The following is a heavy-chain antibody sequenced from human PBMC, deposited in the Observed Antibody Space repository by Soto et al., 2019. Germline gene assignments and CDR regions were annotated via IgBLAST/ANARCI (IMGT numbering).Heavy chain of an antibody. D-gene: IGHD6-13*01. Sequence: QVRLVQSGAEVKKPGSSVKVSCKASGGTFSSYAISWVRQAPGQGLEWIGGITPISGTANYAQRFRDRVTITADKSTSTAYMELSSLRSEDTAVYYCARDPPYSSIWYGGWFDPWGQGTLVTVSS. J-gene: IGHJ5*02. CDR2: ITPISGTA. CDR3: ARDPPYSSIWYGGWFDP. CDR1: GGTFSSYA. V-gene: IGHV1-69*06.